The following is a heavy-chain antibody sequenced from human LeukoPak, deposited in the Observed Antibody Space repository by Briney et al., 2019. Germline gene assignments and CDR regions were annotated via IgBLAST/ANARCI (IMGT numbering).Heavy chain of an antibody. D-gene: IGHD3-9*01. CDR2: ISGSGGST. J-gene: IGHJ4*02. CDR3: ARNVLRYFDWFPYFDY. V-gene: IGHV3-23*01. CDR1: GFTFSSYA. Sequence: GGSLRLSCAASGFTFSSYAMSWVRQAPGKGLEWVSAISGSGGSTYYADSVKGRFTISRDNSKNTLYLQMNSLRAEDTAVYYCARNVLRYFDWFPYFDYWGQGTLVTVSS.